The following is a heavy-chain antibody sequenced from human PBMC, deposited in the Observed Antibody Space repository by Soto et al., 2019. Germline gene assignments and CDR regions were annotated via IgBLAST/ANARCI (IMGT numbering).Heavy chain of an antibody. D-gene: IGHD2-2*01. CDR1: GGTFSSYA. J-gene: IGHJ4*02. V-gene: IGHV1-69*13. Sequence: SVKVSCKASGGTFSSYAISWVRQAPGQGLEWMGGIIPIFGTANYAQKFQGRVTITADESTSTAYMELSSLRSEDTAVYYCARDRPDCSSTSCHTEFDYWGQGTLVTVSS. CDR3: ARDRPDCSSTSCHTEFDY. CDR2: IIPIFGTA.